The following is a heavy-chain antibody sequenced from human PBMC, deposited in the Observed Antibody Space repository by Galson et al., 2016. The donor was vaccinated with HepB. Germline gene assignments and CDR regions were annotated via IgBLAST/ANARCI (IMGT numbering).Heavy chain of an antibody. V-gene: IGHV1-2*02. CDR2: INPNTGGT. Sequence: SVKVSCKASGYTFTSYHMHWVRQAPGQGLEWLGWINPNTGGTKYGRHFQGRVTMTRDTSISTAYMDLRRLTSDDTAVYYCARSFNGFDIWGHGTMVTVSS. CDR3: ARSFNGFDI. J-gene: IGHJ3*02. CDR1: GYTFTSYH.